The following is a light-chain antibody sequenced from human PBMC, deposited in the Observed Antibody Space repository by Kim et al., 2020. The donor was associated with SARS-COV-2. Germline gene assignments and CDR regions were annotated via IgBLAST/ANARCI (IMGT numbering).Light chain of an antibody. J-gene: IGKJ2*01. CDR2: HTP. CDR1: QSVSTY. CDR3: HQHSDRSPYA. V-gene: IGKV3-11*01. Sequence: SPGENAPLACMACQSVSTYLSWYQQNPGQATGLLSYHTPSSAAVTPAWYSGSQSATEFSLTICRLQPEDYAVYYCHQHSDRSPYAFGRGTKLEI.